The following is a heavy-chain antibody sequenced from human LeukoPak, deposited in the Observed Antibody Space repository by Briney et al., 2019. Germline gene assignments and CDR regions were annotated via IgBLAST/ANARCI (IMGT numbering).Heavy chain of an antibody. V-gene: IGHV4-39*01. D-gene: IGHD3-22*01. CDR1: GFTFSSYG. CDR2: IYYSGST. CDR3: ARQPMIVVVFDY. J-gene: IGHJ4*02. Sequence: GSLRLSCAASGFTFSSYGMHWIRQPPGKGLEWIGSIYYSGSTYYNPSLKSRVTISVDTSKNQFSLKLSSVTAADTAVYYCARQPMIVVVFDYWGQGTLVTVSS.